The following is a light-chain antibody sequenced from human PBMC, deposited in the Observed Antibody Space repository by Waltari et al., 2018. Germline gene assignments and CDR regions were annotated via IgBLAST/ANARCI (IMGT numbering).Light chain of an antibody. Sequence: QSALTQPASVSGSPGQSVTISCTGTSRDVGDNKYVSWYQQHPGKVPKLMIYEVSSGPSGVSDRFSGSKSGNTASLTISGLQAEDEADYYCCSFTSSSTYVFGTGTKVTVL. CDR3: CSFTSSSTYV. J-gene: IGLJ1*01. CDR2: EVS. CDR1: SRDVGDNKY. V-gene: IGLV2-14*01.